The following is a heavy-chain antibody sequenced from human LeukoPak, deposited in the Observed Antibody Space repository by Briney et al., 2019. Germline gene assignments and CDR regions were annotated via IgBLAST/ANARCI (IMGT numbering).Heavy chain of an antibody. CDR1: GFTFSSYA. CDR2: ISYDGSNK. D-gene: IGHD2-15*01. V-gene: IGHV3-30-3*01. Sequence: QPGRSLRLSCAASGFTFSSYAMHWVRQAPGKGLEWVALISYDGSNKYYADSVKGRFTISRDNSKNTLYLQMNSLRAEDTAVYYCARSIVWEQKDYYYGMDVWGQGTTVTVSS. J-gene: IGHJ6*02. CDR3: ARSIVWEQKDYYYGMDV.